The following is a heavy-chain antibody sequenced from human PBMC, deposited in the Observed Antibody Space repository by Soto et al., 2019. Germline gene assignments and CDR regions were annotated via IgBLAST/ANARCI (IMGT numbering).Heavy chain of an antibody. CDR2: ITWNSGSI. CDR3: VKALGDYDSSGFDY. V-gene: IGHV3-9*01. CDR1: GFTFDGYA. D-gene: IGHD3-22*01. Sequence: GGSLRLSCAASGFTFDGYAMHWVRQAPGKGLEWVSGITWNSGSIGYADSVKGRFTISRDNAKNSLFLQMNSLRAEDTALYYCVKALGDYDSSGFDYWGQGTLVTVSS. J-gene: IGHJ4*02.